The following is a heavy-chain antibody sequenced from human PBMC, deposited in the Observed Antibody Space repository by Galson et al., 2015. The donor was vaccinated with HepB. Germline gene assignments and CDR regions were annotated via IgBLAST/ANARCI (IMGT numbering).Heavy chain of an antibody. Sequence: ETLSLTCTVSGGSISSYYWSWIRQPAGKGLEWIGRIYTSGSTNYNPSLKSRVTMSVDTSKNQFSLKLSSVTAADTAVYYCARDSGSYSRGYYFDYWGQGTLVTVSS. V-gene: IGHV4-4*07. CDR3: ARDSGSYSRGYYFDY. D-gene: IGHD1-26*01. J-gene: IGHJ4*02. CDR1: GGSISSYY. CDR2: IYTSGST.